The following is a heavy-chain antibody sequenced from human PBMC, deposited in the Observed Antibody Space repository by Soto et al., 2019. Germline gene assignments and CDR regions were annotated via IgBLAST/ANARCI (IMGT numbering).Heavy chain of an antibody. J-gene: IGHJ5*02. V-gene: IGHV4-4*02. CDR3: ARVGYCSGGSCYRFDP. D-gene: IGHD2-15*01. CDR2: IYHSGSA. Sequence: QVQLQESGPGLVKPSGTLSLTCAVSGDSINSTNWWSWVRQPPGKGLEWMGGIYHSGSANYNPSLKSRVTISVDKSKNQFSLKLSSVTAADTDVYYCARVGYCSGGSCYRFDPWGQGTLVTVSS. CDR1: GDSINSTNW.